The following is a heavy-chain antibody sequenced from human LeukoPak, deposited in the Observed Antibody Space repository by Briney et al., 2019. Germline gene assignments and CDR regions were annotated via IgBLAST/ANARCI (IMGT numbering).Heavy chain of an antibody. V-gene: IGHV5-51*01. D-gene: IGHD2-2*01. J-gene: IGHJ1*01. Sequence: GESLKISCKGSGYSFTNYWIGWVRQMPGKGLEWVGIIYPGDSETIYSPSFQGQVTISADKSITTAYLQWSSLKASDTAMYYCARLFYATSSRPYFQHWGQGTLVTVSS. CDR1: GYSFTNYW. CDR3: ARLFYATSSRPYFQH. CDR2: IYPGDSET.